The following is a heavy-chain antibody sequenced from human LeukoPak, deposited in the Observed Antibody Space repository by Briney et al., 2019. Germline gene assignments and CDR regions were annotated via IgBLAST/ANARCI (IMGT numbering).Heavy chain of an antibody. D-gene: IGHD5-18*01. V-gene: IGHV3-9*03. CDR1: GFTFDDYA. CDR3: AKGIGYSYGGNWFDP. CDR2: ISWNSGSI. J-gene: IGHJ5*02. Sequence: PGRSLRLSCAASGFTFDDYAMHWVRQAPGKGLEWASGISWNSGSIVYADSVKGRFTISRDNAKNSLYLQMNSLRAEDMALYYCAKGIGYSYGGNWFDPWGQGTLVTVSS.